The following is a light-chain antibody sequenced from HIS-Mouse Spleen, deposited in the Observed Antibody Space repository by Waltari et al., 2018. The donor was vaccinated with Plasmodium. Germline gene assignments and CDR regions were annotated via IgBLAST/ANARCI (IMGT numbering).Light chain of an antibody. Sequence: QSALTQPPSASGSPGPSVTIPCPATSRSVVGYNYVSWYHQHPGKAPKRMIYEVSKRPSGVPDRFSGSKSGNTASLTVSGLQAEDEADYYCSSYAGSNNLVFGGGTKLTVL. CDR3: SSYAGSNNLV. V-gene: IGLV2-8*01. CDR1: SRSVVGYNY. CDR2: EVS. J-gene: IGLJ2*01.